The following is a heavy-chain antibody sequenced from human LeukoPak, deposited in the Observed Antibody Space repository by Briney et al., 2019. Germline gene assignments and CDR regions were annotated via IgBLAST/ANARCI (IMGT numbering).Heavy chain of an antibody. Sequence: PSETLSLTCTVSGGSISSYYWSWIRQPPGKGLEWIGYIYYSGSTNYNPSLKSRVTISVDTSKNQFSLKLSSVTAADTAVYYCARGAGYSSSSGTDYWGQGTLVTVSS. CDR2: IYYSGST. D-gene: IGHD6-6*01. CDR3: ARGAGYSSSSGTDY. V-gene: IGHV4-59*08. CDR1: GGSISSYY. J-gene: IGHJ4*02.